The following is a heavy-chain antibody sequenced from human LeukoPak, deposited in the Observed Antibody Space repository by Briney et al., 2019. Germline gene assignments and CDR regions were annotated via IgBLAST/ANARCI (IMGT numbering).Heavy chain of an antibody. V-gene: IGHV4-4*07. CDR3: AREGSAFDI. CDR1: GGSISSYS. Sequence: SETLSLTCTVSGGSISSYSWSWIRQPAGKGLEWIGRIFASGSTKYNPSLKSRVTMSVETSKNQFPLKLSSVTAADTAVYYCAREGSAFDIWGQGTMVTVSS. CDR2: IFASGST. J-gene: IGHJ3*02.